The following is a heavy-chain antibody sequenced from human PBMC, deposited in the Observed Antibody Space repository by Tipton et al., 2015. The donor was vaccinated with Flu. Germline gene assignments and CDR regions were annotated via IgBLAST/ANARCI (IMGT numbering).Heavy chain of an antibody. Sequence: TLSLTCAVYGGSFSGYYWNWIRQPPGKGLEWIGEINHSGSTNYNPSLKSRVTISVDTSKNQFSLKLSSVTAADTAVYFCARGLYGSGSSDYWGQGTLVTVSS. CDR3: ARGLYGSGSSDY. J-gene: IGHJ4*02. CDR2: INHSGST. CDR1: GGSFSGYY. V-gene: IGHV4-34*01. D-gene: IGHD3-10*01.